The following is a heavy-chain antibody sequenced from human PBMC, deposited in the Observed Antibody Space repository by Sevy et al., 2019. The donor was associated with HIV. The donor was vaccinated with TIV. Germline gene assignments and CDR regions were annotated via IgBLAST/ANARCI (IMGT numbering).Heavy chain of an antibody. CDR3: ARDRRATGYSSGWYPNWFDP. CDR2: IIPIFGTA. CDR1: GGTFSSYA. V-gene: IGHV1-69*06. J-gene: IGHJ5*02. Sequence: ASVKVSCKASGGTFSSYAISWVRQAPGQGLEWMGGIIPIFGTANYAQKFQGRVTITADKSTSTAYMELSSLRSEDTAVYYGARDRRATGYSSGWYPNWFDPWGQGTLVTVSS. D-gene: IGHD6-19*01.